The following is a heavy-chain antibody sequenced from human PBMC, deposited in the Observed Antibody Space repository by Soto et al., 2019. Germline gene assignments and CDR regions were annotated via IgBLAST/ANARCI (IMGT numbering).Heavy chain of an antibody. J-gene: IGHJ4*02. V-gene: IGHV4-4*02. CDR1: SGSISSSNW. Sequence: QVQLQESGPGLVKPSGTLSLTCAVSSGSISSSNWWSWVRQPPGEGLEWIGEIYHSGSTNYNPSLKGRGTISVDKSKNQFSLKLSSVTAADTAVYYCARAYGSGLGYWGQGTLVTVSS. D-gene: IGHD3-10*01. CDR2: IYHSGST. CDR3: ARAYGSGLGY.